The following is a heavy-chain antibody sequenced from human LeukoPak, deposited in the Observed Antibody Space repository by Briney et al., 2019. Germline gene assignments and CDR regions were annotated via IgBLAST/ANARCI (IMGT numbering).Heavy chain of an antibody. V-gene: IGHV4-39*07. CDR3: ASNNWGYWYFDL. CDR1: GGSISSSSYY. D-gene: IGHD7-27*01. CDR2: IYYSGST. J-gene: IGHJ2*01. Sequence: PSETLSLTCTVSGGSISSSSYYWGWIRQPPGKGLEWIGSIYYSGSTYYNPSLKSRVTISVDTSKNQFSLKLSSVTAADTAVYYCASNNWGYWYFDLWGRGTLVTVSS.